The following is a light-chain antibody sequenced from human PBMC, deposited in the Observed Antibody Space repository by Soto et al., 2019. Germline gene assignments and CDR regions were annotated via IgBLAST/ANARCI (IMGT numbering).Light chain of an antibody. V-gene: IGKV1-5*01. J-gene: IGKJ1*01. CDR3: QQANSFPWT. CDR2: DAS. Sequence: DIQMTQSPSTLSASVGDRVTITCRASQSISSWLAWYQQKPGKAPKLLIYDASSLESGVPSRFSGSGSGTELTITITSLEPEDFETYFCQQANSFPWTFGQGTKVDIK. CDR1: QSISSW.